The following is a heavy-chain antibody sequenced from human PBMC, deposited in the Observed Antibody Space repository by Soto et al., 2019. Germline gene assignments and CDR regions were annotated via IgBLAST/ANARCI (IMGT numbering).Heavy chain of an antibody. V-gene: IGHV4-30-4*01. D-gene: IGHD6-6*01. CDR3: VRESIAARSWFDP. CDR2: IYYSGST. CDR1: GGSISSGDYY. Sequence: SETLSLTCTVSGGSISSGDYYWSWIRQPPGKGLEWIGYIYYSGSTYYNPSLKSRVTISVDTSKNQFSLKLSSVTAADTAVYYCVRESIAARSWFDPWGQGTLVTVSS. J-gene: IGHJ5*02.